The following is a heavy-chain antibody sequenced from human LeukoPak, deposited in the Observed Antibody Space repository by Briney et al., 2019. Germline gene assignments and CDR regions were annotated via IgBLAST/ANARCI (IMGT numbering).Heavy chain of an antibody. Sequence: ASVKVSCKTSGYIFTSYGIIWVRQAPGQGLEWMGWISVHNGYTRYAQKFQGRVTMTTETSTSAAYMDLRSLRSDDTAIYYCARDMRHYRNYDSSGYYYNFEYWGQGTVVSVSS. J-gene: IGHJ4*02. V-gene: IGHV1-18*01. CDR2: ISVHNGYT. D-gene: IGHD3-22*01. CDR1: GYIFTSYG. CDR3: ARDMRHYRNYDSSGYYYNFEY.